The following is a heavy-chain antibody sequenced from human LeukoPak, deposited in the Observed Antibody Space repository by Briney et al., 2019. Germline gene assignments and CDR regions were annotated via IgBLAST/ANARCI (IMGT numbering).Heavy chain of an antibody. Sequence: GGSLRLSCAASGFTYSSYWLSWVRQAPGKGLEWVANIKHDESDKYYVDSVKGRFTISRDDAKSSLYLQMNSLRAEDTAVYYCARGHTTVSGVYWGQGTLVTVSS. J-gene: IGHJ4*02. CDR2: IKHDESDK. V-gene: IGHV3-7*01. D-gene: IGHD1-1*01. CDR3: ARGHTTVSGVY. CDR1: GFTYSSYW.